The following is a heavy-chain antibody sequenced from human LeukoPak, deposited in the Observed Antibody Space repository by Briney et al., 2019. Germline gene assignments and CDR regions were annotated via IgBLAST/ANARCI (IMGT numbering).Heavy chain of an antibody. CDR1: GGSFSGYH. Sequence: SETLSLTCDVYGGSFSGYHWSWIRQSPGKGLEWIGEMNYSGGTTNYNPSLESRVTISVDTSKNQFSLKLTSVTAADTALYYCTRSGLTGMRQYPRAAYYYYGMDVWGQGTAVTVSS. CDR3: TRSGLTGMRQYPRAAYYYYGMDV. CDR2: MNYSGGTT. V-gene: IGHV4-34*01. J-gene: IGHJ6*02. D-gene: IGHD6-13*01.